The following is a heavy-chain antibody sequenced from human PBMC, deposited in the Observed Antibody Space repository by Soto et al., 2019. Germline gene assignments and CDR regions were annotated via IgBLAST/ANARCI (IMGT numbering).Heavy chain of an antibody. Sequence: PSETLSLTCTVSGGSLSSGAYYWSWIRQHPGKGLEWIGYIYYSGSTYYNPSLESRVTLSVDTSTKQFSLKVSSVTAADTAVYYCARRERAAGTDWWFDPWGQGTLVTVSS. CDR2: IYYSGST. D-gene: IGHD6-13*01. J-gene: IGHJ5*02. CDR1: GGSLSSGAYY. CDR3: ARRERAAGTDWWFDP. V-gene: IGHV4-31*03.